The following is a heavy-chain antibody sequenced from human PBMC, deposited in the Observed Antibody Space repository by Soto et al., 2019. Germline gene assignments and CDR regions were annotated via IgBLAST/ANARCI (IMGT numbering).Heavy chain of an antibody. D-gene: IGHD2-2*01. CDR1: GYTFTSYD. J-gene: IGHJ6*03. Sequence: ASVKVSCKASGYTFTSYDINWVRQATGQGLEWMGWMNPNSGNTGYAQKFQGRVTMTRNTSISTAYMELSSLRSEDTAVYYCARASGYCSSTSCYFFGYGYYYYMDVWGKGTTVTVSS. CDR3: ARASGYCSSTSCYFFGYGYYYYMDV. CDR2: MNPNSGNT. V-gene: IGHV1-8*01.